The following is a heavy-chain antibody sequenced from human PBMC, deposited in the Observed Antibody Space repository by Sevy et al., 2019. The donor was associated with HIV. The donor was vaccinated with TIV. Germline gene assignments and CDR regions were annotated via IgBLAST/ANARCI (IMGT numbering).Heavy chain of an antibody. CDR3: ARGGGNSFLDAFDI. D-gene: IGHD2-21*02. CDR1: GGSISSGSYY. J-gene: IGHJ3*02. CDR2: IYTSGST. Sequence: SETLSLTCTVSGGSISSGSYYWSWIRQPAGKGLEWIGRIYTSGSTNYNPSLKSRVTISVDTSKNQFSLKLSSVTAADTAVYYCARGGGNSFLDAFDICGQGTMVTVSS. V-gene: IGHV4-61*02.